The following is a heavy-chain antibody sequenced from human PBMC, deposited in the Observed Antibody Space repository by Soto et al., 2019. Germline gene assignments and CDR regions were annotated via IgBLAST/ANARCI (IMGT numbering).Heavy chain of an antibody. Sequence: SETLSLTCTVSGASITDYYWNWLRQPPGKGLEWIGYIKYSGGTNYNPSLKSRVTISLDTSKNQFSLKLSSVTAPDTAVYYCARDFPFLEWSGPAAKDFYYYYGMDVWGQGTTVTVSS. D-gene: IGHD3-3*02. CDR2: IKYSGGT. CDR1: GASITDYY. V-gene: IGHV4-59*01. CDR3: ARDFPFLEWSGPAAKDFYYYYGMDV. J-gene: IGHJ6*02.